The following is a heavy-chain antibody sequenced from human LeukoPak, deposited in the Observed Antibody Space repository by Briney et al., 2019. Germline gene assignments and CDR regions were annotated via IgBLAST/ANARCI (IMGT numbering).Heavy chain of an antibody. J-gene: IGHJ5*02. Sequence: PSETLSLTCTVSGGSISSYYWSWIRQPPGKGLEWIGYIYYSGSTNYNPSLKSRVTISVDTSKNQFSLKLSSVTAADTAVYYCARARGEWLMVDMNWFDPWGQGTLVTVSS. V-gene: IGHV4-59*12. CDR3: ARARGEWLMVDMNWFDP. CDR1: GGSISSYY. D-gene: IGHD3-16*01. CDR2: IYYSGST.